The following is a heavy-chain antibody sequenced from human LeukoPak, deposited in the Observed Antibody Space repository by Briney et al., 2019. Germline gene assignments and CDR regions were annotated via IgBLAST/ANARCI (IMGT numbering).Heavy chain of an antibody. CDR3: AKAGIVATMNADWFDP. CDR1: GYTFTSYD. D-gene: IGHD5-12*01. Sequence: ASVKVSCKASGYTFTSYDINWVRQATGQGLEWMGWMNPNSGNTGYAQKFKGRVTMTRDTSISTAYMELSSLRSGDTAVYYCAKAGIVATMNADWFDPWGQGTLVTVSS. CDR2: MNPNSGNT. V-gene: IGHV1-8*01. J-gene: IGHJ5*02.